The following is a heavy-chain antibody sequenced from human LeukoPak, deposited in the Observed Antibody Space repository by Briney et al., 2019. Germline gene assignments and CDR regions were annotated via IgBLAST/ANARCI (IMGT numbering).Heavy chain of an antibody. D-gene: IGHD1-26*01. V-gene: IGHV3-48*03. J-gene: IGHJ4*02. CDR1: GFTFSSYE. CDR2: ISSSGSTI. CDR3: ARVSGTYFDY. Sequence: GGSLRLSCAASGFTFSSYEMNWVRQAPGKGLEWVSYISSSGSTIYYADSVKGRFTISRDNAKNSLYLQMNSLRAEDTVVYYCARVSGTYFDYWGQGTLVTVSS.